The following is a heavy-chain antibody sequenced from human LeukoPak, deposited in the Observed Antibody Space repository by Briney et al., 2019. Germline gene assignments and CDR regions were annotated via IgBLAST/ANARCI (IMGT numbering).Heavy chain of an antibody. Sequence: GGSLRLSCAASGFTFSSFWMHWVRQAPGKGLVWVSNINSDGSTTIYADSVRGRFTISRDNAKNTLYLQINSLRAEDTAVYYCAGSDNVDYVWGNWFDSWGQGTLVTVSS. CDR2: INSDGSTT. V-gene: IGHV3-74*01. CDR3: AGSDNVDYVWGNWFDS. D-gene: IGHD3-16*01. CDR1: GFTFSSFW. J-gene: IGHJ5*01.